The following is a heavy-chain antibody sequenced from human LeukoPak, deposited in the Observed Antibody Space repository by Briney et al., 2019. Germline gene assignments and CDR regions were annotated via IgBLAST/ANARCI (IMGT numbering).Heavy chain of an antibody. Sequence: KPSETLSLTCTVSGGSISSYYWSWIRQPAGKGLEWIGRIYTSGSTNYSPSLKSRVTMSVDTSKDQFSLKLSSVTAADTAVYYCARGGYYDSSGTLWYFDLWGRGTLVTVSS. CDR2: IYTSGST. CDR3: ARGGYYDSSGTLWYFDL. J-gene: IGHJ2*01. D-gene: IGHD3-22*01. CDR1: GGSISSYY. V-gene: IGHV4-4*07.